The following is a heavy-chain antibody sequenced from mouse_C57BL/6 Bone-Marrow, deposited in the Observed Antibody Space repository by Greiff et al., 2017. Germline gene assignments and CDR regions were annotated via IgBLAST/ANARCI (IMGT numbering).Heavy chain of an antibody. CDR3: ARLSPFTTVVATDAMDY. CDR1: GYTFTDYY. D-gene: IGHD1-1*01. CDR2: IYPGSGNT. J-gene: IGHJ4*01. Sequence: QVQLKESGAELVRPGASVKLSCKASGYTFTDYYINWVKQRPGQGLEWIGRIYPGSGNTYYNEKFKGKATLTAEKSSSTAYMQLSSLTSEDSAVYCCARLSPFTTVVATDAMDYWGKGTSVTVSS. V-gene: IGHV1-76*01.